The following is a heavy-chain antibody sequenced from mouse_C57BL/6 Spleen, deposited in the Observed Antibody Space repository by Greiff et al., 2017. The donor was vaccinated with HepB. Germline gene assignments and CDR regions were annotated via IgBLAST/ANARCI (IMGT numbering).Heavy chain of an antibody. Sequence: KLEESGGGLVKPGGSLKLSCAASGFTFSDYGMHWVRQAPEKGLEWVAYISSGSSTIYYADTVKGRFTISRDNAKNTLFLQMTSLRSEDTAMYYCARSYYYGSSYFDYWGQGTTLTVSS. CDR3: ARSYYYGSSYFDY. CDR1: GFTFSDYG. CDR2: ISSGSSTI. D-gene: IGHD1-1*01. V-gene: IGHV5-17*01. J-gene: IGHJ2*01.